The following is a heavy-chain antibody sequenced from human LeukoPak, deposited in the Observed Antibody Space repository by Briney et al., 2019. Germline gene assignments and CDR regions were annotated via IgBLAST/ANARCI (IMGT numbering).Heavy chain of an antibody. Sequence: PGGSLRLSCAASGFTFSDYYMSWIRQAPGKGLEWVSYISSSGSTIYYADSVKGRITISRDNAKNSVYLQMNSLRVEDTAVYYCAREHMGVSAFDIWGQGTMVTVSS. CDR1: GFTFSDYY. J-gene: IGHJ3*02. CDR2: ISSSGSTI. V-gene: IGHV3-11*01. D-gene: IGHD1-26*01. CDR3: AREHMGVSAFDI.